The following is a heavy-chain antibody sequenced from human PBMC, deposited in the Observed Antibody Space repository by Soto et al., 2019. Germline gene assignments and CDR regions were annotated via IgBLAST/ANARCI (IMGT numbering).Heavy chain of an antibody. CDR2: ISGSGTTT. V-gene: IGHV3-23*02. CDR1: GFPFRTYA. CDR3: GLRPVTETDEYSVYAYCDF. D-gene: IGHD4-4*01. Sequence: EVQLVESGGGLQRPGGSLRLSCTASGFPFRTYAMSWVRQAPGKGLEWVSGISGSGTTTFSGDSVKGRFTISRDHSYDTVHLQMSGLRVADTAIYYCGLRPVTETDEYSVYAYCDFWGQGILVTVSS. J-gene: IGHJ4*02.